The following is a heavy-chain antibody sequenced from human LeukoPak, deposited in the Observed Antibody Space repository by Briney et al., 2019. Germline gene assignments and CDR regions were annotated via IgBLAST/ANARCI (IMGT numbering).Heavy chain of an antibody. D-gene: IGHD6-19*01. J-gene: IGHJ3*01. V-gene: IGHV4-59*12. Sequence: PSETLSLTCTVSGGSISSYYWSWIRQPPGKGLEWIGYIYYSGSTNYNPSLKSRVTISVDTSKNQFALHLNSVTPEDTAVYYCATSWGMAVAGGGFDVWGQGTSVTVSS. CDR3: ATSWGMAVAGGGFDV. CDR1: GGSISSYY. CDR2: IYYSGST.